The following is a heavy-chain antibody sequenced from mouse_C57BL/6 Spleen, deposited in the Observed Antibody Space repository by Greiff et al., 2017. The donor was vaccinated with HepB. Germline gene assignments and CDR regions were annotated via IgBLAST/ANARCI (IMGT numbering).Heavy chain of an antibody. Sequence: LVESGAELVRPGASVTLSCKASGYTFTDYEMHWVKQTPVHGLEWIGAIDPETGGTAYNQKFKGKAILTADKSSSTAYMELRSLTSEDSAVYYCTRGEDRDENWFAYWGQGTLVTVSA. D-gene: IGHD3-3*01. V-gene: IGHV1-15*01. J-gene: IGHJ3*01. CDR1: GYTFTDYE. CDR3: TRGEDRDENWFAY. CDR2: IDPETGGT.